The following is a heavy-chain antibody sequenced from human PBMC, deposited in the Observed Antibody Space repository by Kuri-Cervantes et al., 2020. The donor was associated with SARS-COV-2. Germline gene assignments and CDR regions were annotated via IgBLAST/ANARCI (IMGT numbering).Heavy chain of an antibody. J-gene: IGHJ4*02. CDR3: ARGLVPGITDY. CDR2: IYHSGST. Sequence: GSLRLSCAVSGYSISSGYYWGWIRQPPGKGLEWIGSIYHSGSTYYNPSLKSRVTISVDTSKNQFSLKLSSVTAADTAVYYCARGLVPGITDYWGQGTLVTVSS. D-gene: IGHD6-13*01. V-gene: IGHV4-38-2*01. CDR1: GYSISSGYY.